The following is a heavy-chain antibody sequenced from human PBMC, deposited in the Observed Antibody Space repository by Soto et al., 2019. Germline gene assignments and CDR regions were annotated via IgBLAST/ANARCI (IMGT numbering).Heavy chain of an antibody. CDR2: IVPIFGTT. CDR3: ARVGAVAGLYNCHGLDV. D-gene: IGHD6-19*01. Sequence: QVQLVQSGAEVKKPGSSVKVSCKVSGGTFSNYAIDWVRLAPGHGLEWMGGIVPIFGTTYYTQKIQGRATIIADDSTTTAYLEMSSLRSEDTAIYYCARVGAVAGLYNCHGLDVWGQGTAVTVSS. J-gene: IGHJ6*02. CDR1: GGTFSNYA. V-gene: IGHV1-69*12.